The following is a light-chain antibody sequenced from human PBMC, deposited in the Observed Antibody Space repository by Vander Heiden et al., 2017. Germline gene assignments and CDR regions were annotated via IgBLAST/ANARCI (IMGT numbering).Light chain of an antibody. CDR1: QSISSY. V-gene: IGKV1-39*01. CDR3: QQSYSTPPRT. J-gene: IGKJ1*01. Sequence: DIQMTQSPSSLSASVGDRVTITCRASQSISSYLNWYQQKPGKAPKLLLYAVSSLQSGVPSRLSGSGSGTDFTLTISSLQHEDFATYYCQQSYSTPPRTFGQGTKVEIK. CDR2: AVS.